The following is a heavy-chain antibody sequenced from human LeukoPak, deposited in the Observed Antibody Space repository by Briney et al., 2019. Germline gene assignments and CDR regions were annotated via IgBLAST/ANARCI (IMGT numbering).Heavy chain of an antibody. V-gene: IGHV3-7*01. D-gene: IGHD2-2*02. CDR2: IKQDGSEK. CDR3: ARDDCSSTSCYTNYYYGMDV. CDR1: GFTFSSYW. J-gene: IGHJ6*02. Sequence: PGGSLRLSCAASGFTFSSYWMSWVRQAPGKGLEWVANIKQDGSEKYYVDSVKGRFTISRDNAKNSPYLQMNSLRAEDAAVYYCARDDCSSTSCYTNYYYGMDVWGQGTTVTVSS.